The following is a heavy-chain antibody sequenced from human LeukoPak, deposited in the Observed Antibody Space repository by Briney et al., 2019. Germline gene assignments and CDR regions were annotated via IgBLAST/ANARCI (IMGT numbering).Heavy chain of an antibody. CDR3: ARSKYYDFWSGPQMVFDY. V-gene: IGHV4-4*07. Sequence: SETLSLTCTVSGGSISSYYWSWIRQPAGKGLEWIGRIYTSGSTNYNPSLKSRVTMSVDTSKNQFSLKLSSVTAADTAVYYCARSKYYDFWSGPQMVFDYWGQGTLVTVSS. J-gene: IGHJ4*02. D-gene: IGHD3-3*01. CDR1: GGSISSYY. CDR2: IYTSGST.